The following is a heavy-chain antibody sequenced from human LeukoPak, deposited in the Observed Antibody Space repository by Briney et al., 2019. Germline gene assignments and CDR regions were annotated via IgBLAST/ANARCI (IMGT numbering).Heavy chain of an antibody. D-gene: IGHD3-16*02. Sequence: SETLSLTCTVSGGSISSYYWSWIRQPPGKGLEWIGYIYYSGSTNYNPSLKSRVTISVDTSKNQFSLKLSSVTAADTAVHYCASSTYYDYVWGSYRFDYWGQGTLVTVSS. CDR2: IYYSGST. CDR1: GGSISSYY. V-gene: IGHV4-59*01. CDR3: ASSTYYDYVWGSYRFDY. J-gene: IGHJ4*02.